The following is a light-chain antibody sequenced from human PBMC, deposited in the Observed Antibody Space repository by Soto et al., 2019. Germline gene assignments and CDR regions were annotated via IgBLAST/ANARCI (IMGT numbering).Light chain of an antibody. V-gene: IGKV4-1*01. J-gene: IGKJ2*01. Sequence: DIVMTQSPDSLAVSLGERATINCKSSQSILHSSNNKNYLAWYQQKPGQPPKLLLYWASTRESGVPDRFSGSGSGTDFTLTISSLQAEDVAVYYCQQYYNVPYTFGQGTKLEIK. CDR2: WAS. CDR1: QSILHSSNNKNY. CDR3: QQYYNVPYT.